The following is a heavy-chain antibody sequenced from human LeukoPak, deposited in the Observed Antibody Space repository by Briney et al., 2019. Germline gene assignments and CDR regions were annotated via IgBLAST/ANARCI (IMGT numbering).Heavy chain of an antibody. V-gene: IGHV4-4*08. D-gene: IGHD3-10*01. CDR2: IYTSGST. CDR3: ARDRGSSGWFDY. J-gene: IGHJ4*02. Sequence: PSETLSLTCTVSGGSISSYYWSWIRQPPGKGLEWIGRIYTSGSTNYNPSLKSRVTISVDTSKNQFSLKLTSVTAADTAVYYCARDRGSSGWFDYWGQGTLVTASS. CDR1: GGSISSYY.